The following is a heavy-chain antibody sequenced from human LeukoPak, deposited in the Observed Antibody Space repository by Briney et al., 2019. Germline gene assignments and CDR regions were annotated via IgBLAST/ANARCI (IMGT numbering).Heavy chain of an antibody. CDR3: ARGRQQPVVRVIGWFDP. CDR1: GGSFSGCY. CDR2: SNHSGST. Sequence: PSETLSLTCAVYGGSFSGCYWSWIRQPPGKGLEWIGESNHSGSTNYNPSLKSRVTISVDTSKNQFSLKLSSVTAADTAVYYCARGRQQPVVRVIGWFDPWGQGTLVTVSS. D-gene: IGHD6-13*01. J-gene: IGHJ5*02. V-gene: IGHV4-34*01.